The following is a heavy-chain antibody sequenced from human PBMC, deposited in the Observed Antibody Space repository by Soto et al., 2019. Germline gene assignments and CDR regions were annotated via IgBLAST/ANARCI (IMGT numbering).Heavy chain of an antibody. J-gene: IGHJ4*02. V-gene: IGHV3-21*01. CDR2: ISSSSSYI. D-gene: IGHD1-1*01. CDR1: GFTFSSYS. Sequence: GGSLGLSCAASGFTFSSYSMKWVRQAPGKGLEWVSSISSSSSYIYYADSVKGRFTISRDNAKNSLYLQMNSLRAEDTAVYYCARGLDRVFDYWGQGTLVTVSS. CDR3: ARGLDRVFDY.